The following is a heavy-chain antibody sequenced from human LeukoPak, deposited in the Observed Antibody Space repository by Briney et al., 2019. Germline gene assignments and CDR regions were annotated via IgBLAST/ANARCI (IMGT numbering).Heavy chain of an antibody. CDR3: ARGGGSYLIGWFDP. CDR1: GGSFSGYY. J-gene: IGHJ5*02. V-gene: IGHV4-34*01. D-gene: IGHD1-26*01. Sequence: PSETLSLTCAVYGGSFSGYYWSWIRQPPGKGLEWIGEINHSGSTNYNPSLKSRVTMSVDTSKNQFSLKLSSVTAADTAVYYCARGGGSYLIGWFDPWGQGTLVTVSS. CDR2: INHSGST.